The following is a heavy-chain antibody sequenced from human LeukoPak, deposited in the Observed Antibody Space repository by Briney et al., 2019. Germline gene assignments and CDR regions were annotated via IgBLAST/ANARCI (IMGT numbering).Heavy chain of an antibody. V-gene: IGHV1-46*01. CDR2: INPSGGST. CDR3: ARDRYFDWSYYFDY. CDR1: GYTFTSYY. D-gene: IGHD3-9*01. Sequence: ASVKVSCKASGYTFTSYYMHWVRQAPGQGLEWMGVINPSGGSTSYAQKFQGRVTMTGDMSTSTVYMELSSLRSEDTAVYYCARDRYFDWSYYFDYWGQGTLVTVSS. J-gene: IGHJ4*02.